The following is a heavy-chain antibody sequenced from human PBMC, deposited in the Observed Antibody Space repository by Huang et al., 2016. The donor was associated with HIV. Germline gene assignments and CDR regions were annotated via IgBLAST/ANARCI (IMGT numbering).Heavy chain of an antibody. J-gene: IGHJ4*02. V-gene: IGHV1-24*01. D-gene: IGHD3-9*01. CDR2: LDTEIGGT. CDR1: EYTLTELS. CDR3: ATGFDVFFDF. Sequence: QVQLVQSRAEVKKPGASVKGSCKVSEYTLTELSIHWVRQPPGKGLEWIGGLDTEIGGTIYAQKFQGRVTMTEDTSTETAFMELSGLRPEDTAVYYCATGFDVFFDFWGQGTLVTVSS.